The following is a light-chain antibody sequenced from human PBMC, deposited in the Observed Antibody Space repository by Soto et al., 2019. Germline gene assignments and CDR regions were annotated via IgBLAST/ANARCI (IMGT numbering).Light chain of an antibody. CDR1: QSVSST. CDR2: GAS. J-gene: IGKJ1*01. Sequence: EIVMTQSPATLSVSPGERATLSCRASQSVSSTLAWYQQKPVQAPRLLISGASTRATGIPARFSGSGSGTEFTLTISSLQSEDFAVYYCQQYNNWPPGTFGQGTKVEIK. CDR3: QQYNNWPPGT. V-gene: IGKV3-15*01.